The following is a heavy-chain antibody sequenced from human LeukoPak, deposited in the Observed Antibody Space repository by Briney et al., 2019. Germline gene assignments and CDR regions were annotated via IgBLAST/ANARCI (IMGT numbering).Heavy chain of an antibody. Sequence: SETLSLTRAVYGGSFSGFYWGWVRQPPGKGVGWIGEINHSGSTNYNPSLKSRVTISVDTSKNQFSLKLSSVTAADTAVYYCARPRGRRESYFDYWGQGTLVTVSS. CDR3: ARPRGRRESYFDY. V-gene: IGHV4-34*01. CDR1: GGSFSGFY. CDR2: INHSGST. J-gene: IGHJ4*02. D-gene: IGHD5-24*01.